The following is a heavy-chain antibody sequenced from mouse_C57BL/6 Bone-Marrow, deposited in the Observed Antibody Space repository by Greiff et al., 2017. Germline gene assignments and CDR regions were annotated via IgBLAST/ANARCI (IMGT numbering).Heavy chain of an antibody. CDR3: AREEPYGDLYAMDY. CDR1: GYTFTSYW. J-gene: IGHJ4*01. V-gene: IGHV1-55*01. D-gene: IGHD2-13*01. Sequence: VQLQQSGAELVKPGASVKLSCTASGYTFTSYWITWVKQRPGQGLEWIGDIYPGSGSTNYNEKFKSKATLTVDTSSSPAYMPLSSLTSEDSAVDYCAREEPYGDLYAMDYWGQGTTVTVSS. CDR2: IYPGSGST.